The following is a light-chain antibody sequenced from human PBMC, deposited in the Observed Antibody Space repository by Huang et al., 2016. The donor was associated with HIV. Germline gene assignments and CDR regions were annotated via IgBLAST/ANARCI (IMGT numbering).Light chain of an antibody. Sequence: EIVMTQSPATLSVSPGERATLSCRASQSVSSSLACYQQKPGQAPRLLIYGASTRATGVPARFSGSGTGTDFTLTSSSLQSEDFAMYYCQQYNNWPPWTFGQGTEVEIK. CDR3: QQYNNWPPWT. CDR1: QSVSSS. V-gene: IGKV3-15*01. CDR2: GAS. J-gene: IGKJ1*01.